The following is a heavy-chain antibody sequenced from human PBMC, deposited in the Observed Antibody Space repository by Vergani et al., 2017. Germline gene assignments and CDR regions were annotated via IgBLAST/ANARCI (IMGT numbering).Heavy chain of an antibody. D-gene: IGHD3-22*01. V-gene: IGHV1-2*02. CDR2: INPNSGGT. CDR1: GYTFTGYY. J-gene: IGHJ5*02. CDR3: ARSGDSSGYHNWFDP. Sequence: QVQLVKSGAEVKKPGASVKVSCKASGYTFTGYYMHWVRQAPGQGLEWMGWINPNSGGTNYAQKFQGRVTMTRDTSISTAYMELSRLRSDDTAVYYCARSGDSSGYHNWFDPWGQGTLVTVSS.